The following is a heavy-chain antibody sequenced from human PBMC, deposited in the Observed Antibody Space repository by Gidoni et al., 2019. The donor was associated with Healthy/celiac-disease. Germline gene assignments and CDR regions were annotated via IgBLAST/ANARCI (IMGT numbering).Heavy chain of an antibody. CDR1: GFTFSIYA. Sequence: EVQLLESGGRLVQPGGSLRLSCAASGFTFSIYAMSWVRPAPGKGLEWVSSISGSAGSTYYADPVKGRFTISRDNSKNTLYLQMNSLRAEDTAVYYCAKVFGKVVTAPFDYWGQGTLVTVSS. J-gene: IGHJ4*02. D-gene: IGHD2-21*02. V-gene: IGHV3-23*01. CDR3: AKVFGKVVTAPFDY. CDR2: ISGSAGST.